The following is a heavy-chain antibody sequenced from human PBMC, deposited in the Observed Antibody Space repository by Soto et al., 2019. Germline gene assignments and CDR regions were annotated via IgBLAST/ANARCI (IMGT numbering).Heavy chain of an antibody. CDR1: GFTFRSYW. Sequence: PGGSLSLSGAAPGFTFRSYWMHWVRQAPGKGLVWVSRINSDGSSTSYADSVKGRFTISRDNAKNTLYLQMNSLRAEDTAVYYCARGTLDFLEQPENWFDPWGQGTLVTVSS. V-gene: IGHV3-74*01. CDR2: INSDGSST. J-gene: IGHJ5*02. D-gene: IGHD1-1*01. CDR3: ARGTLDFLEQPENWFDP.